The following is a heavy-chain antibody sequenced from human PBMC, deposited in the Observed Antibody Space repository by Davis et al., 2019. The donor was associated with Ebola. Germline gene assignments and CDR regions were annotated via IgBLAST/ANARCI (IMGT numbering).Heavy chain of an antibody. CDR2: ISGSGGST. J-gene: IGHJ3*02. Sequence: GESLKISCAASGFTFSSYAMSWVRQAPGKGLEWVSAISGSGGSTYYADSVKGRFTISRDNSKNTLYLQMNSLRVEDTAVYYCARKTVGARDGAGTTDNAFDIWGQGTMVIVSS. CDR1: GFTFSSYA. CDR3: ARKTVGARDGAGTTDNAFDI. V-gene: IGHV3-23*01. D-gene: IGHD1-26*01.